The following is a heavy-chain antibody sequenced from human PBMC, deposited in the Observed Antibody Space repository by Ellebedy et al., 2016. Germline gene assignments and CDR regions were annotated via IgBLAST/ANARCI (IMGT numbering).Heavy chain of an antibody. J-gene: IGHJ4*02. CDR3: ARVQGFLARRVPDY. V-gene: IGHV3-72*01. Sequence: GESLKISCAASGFTFSDHHMDWVRQAPGKGLEWLSRIRNRFDSHTIEYAASVKGRFTISRDDTKSSVYLQMNSLKTEDTAVYYCARVQGFLARRVPDYWGQGTLVTVSS. CDR2: IRNRFDSHTI. CDR1: GFTFSDHH. D-gene: IGHD3-10*01.